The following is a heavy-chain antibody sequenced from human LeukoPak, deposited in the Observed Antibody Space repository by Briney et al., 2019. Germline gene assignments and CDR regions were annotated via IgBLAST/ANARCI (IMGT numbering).Heavy chain of an antibody. D-gene: IGHD2-2*01. CDR1: GFTFSSYT. V-gene: IGHV3-30-3*01. J-gene: IGHJ6*03. Sequence: GGSLRLSCAASGFTFSSYTMHWVRQAPGKGLEWVAVISYDGSNKYYADSVKGRFTISRGNSKNTLYLQMNSLRAEDTAVYYCARDPASSTSGYYYYMDVWGKGTTVTVSS. CDR2: ISYDGSNK. CDR3: ARDPASSTSGYYYYMDV.